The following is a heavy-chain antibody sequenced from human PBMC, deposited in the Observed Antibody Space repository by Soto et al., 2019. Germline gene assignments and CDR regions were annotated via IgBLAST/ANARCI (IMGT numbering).Heavy chain of an antibody. V-gene: IGHV4-61*01. CDR2: MYKTGET. D-gene: IGHD6-25*01. J-gene: IGHJ6*02. CDR1: GGSVSTGMKY. Sequence: PSETLSLTCTVSGGSVSTGMKYWGWVRQPPGKALEFIGYMYKTGETLLNSSLKSRVTLSMETSKNQFSLTLSSVTAADTAVYFCMKGHESADFLDMSVWGPGTTATASS. CDR3: MKGHESADFLDMSV.